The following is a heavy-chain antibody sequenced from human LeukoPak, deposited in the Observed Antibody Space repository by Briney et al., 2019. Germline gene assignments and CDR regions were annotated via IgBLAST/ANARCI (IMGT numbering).Heavy chain of an antibody. V-gene: IGHV7-4-1*02. CDR2: INTNTGNP. CDR1: GYTFTSYA. CDR3: ARDVRSSTSVLDYMDV. J-gene: IGHJ6*03. D-gene: IGHD2/OR15-2a*01. Sequence: ASVKVSCKASGYTFTSYAMNWVRQAPGQGLEWMGWINTNTGNPTYAQGFTGRFVFSLDTSVSTAYLQISSLKAEDTAVYYCARDVRSSTSVLDYMDVWGKGTTVTVSS.